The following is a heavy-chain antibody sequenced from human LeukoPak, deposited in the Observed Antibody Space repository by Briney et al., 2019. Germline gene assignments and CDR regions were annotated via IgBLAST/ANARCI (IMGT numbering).Heavy chain of an antibody. Sequence: SETLSLTCTVSGGSISSYYWSWIRQPPGKGLEWIGSIYRSGSTNYNPSLKSRVTISVDTSKNQFSLKVNSVTAADTALYYCARGDCSSTICYSPMDVWGKGTTVTVSS. D-gene: IGHD2-2*01. J-gene: IGHJ6*03. CDR1: GGSISSYY. V-gene: IGHV4-59*08. CDR3: ARGDCSSTICYSPMDV. CDR2: IYRSGST.